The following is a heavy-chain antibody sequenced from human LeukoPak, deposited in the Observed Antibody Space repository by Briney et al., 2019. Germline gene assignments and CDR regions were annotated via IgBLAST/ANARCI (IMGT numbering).Heavy chain of an antibody. V-gene: IGHV3-30-3*01. D-gene: IGHD5-18*01. CDR3: ARGSWIQLWFIDY. CDR1: GFTFSSYA. J-gene: IGHJ4*02. CDR2: ISYDGSSK. Sequence: GRSLRLSCAASGFTFSSYAMHWVRQAPGKGLEWVAVISYDGSSKYYADSVKGRFTISRDNSKNTLYLQMNSLRAEDTAVYYCARGSWIQLWFIDYWGQGTLVTVSS.